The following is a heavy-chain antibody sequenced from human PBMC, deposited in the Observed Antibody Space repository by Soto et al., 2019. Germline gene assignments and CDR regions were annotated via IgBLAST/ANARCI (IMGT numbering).Heavy chain of an antibody. D-gene: IGHD3-16*01. CDR3: WRFGKEVNPKLGSWYYVDY. CDR1: GGSIGSGDYY. Sequence: SETLPLSCTVSGGSIGSGDYYWSWIRQPPGKVLEWIGYIYYSGSTYYSPSLKSRVTISVDTSKNQFSLKLSSVTAADTAVYYFWRFGKEVNPKLGSWYYVDYWSQTTRVTVS. J-gene: IGHJ4*02. V-gene: IGHV4-30-4*03. CDR2: IYYSGST.